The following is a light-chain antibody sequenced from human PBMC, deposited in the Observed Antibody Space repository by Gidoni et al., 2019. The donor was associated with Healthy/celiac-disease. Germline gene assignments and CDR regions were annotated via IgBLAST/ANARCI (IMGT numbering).Light chain of an antibody. CDR1: QSVSSY. Sequence: TLFLSPGERATLSCRASQSVSSYLAWYQQKPGQAPRLLIYDASNRATGIPARFSGSGSGTDFTLTISSLEPEDFAVYYCQQRSNWPPYTFGQGTKLEIK. CDR2: DAS. V-gene: IGKV3-11*01. CDR3: QQRSNWPPYT. J-gene: IGKJ2*01.